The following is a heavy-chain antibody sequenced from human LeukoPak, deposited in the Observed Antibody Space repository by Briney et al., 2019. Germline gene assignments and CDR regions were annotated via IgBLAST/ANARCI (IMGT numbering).Heavy chain of an antibody. D-gene: IGHD5-12*01. Sequence: ASVKVSCKASGYTFTSYGISWVRQAPGQGLEWMGIINPSGGSTSYAQKFQGRVTMTRDTSTSTVYMELSSLRSEDTAVYYCARDSSLATITYAFDIWGQGTMVTVSS. CDR1: GYTFTSYG. V-gene: IGHV1-46*01. CDR2: INPSGGST. CDR3: ARDSSLATITYAFDI. J-gene: IGHJ3*02.